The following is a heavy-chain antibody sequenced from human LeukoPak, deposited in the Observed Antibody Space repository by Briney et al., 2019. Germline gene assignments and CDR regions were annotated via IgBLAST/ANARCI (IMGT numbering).Heavy chain of an antibody. CDR2: IYNSGST. CDR3: AIYWGEFCSSTSCYSGNWFDP. Sequence: PSETLSLTCTVSGGSISSGGYYWSWIRQRPGKGLEWIGYIYNSGSTYYNPTLKSRVTISIDTSKNQFSLKLSSVTAADTAVYYCAIYWGEFCSSTSCYSGNWFDPWGQGTLVTVSS. V-gene: IGHV4-31*03. J-gene: IGHJ5*02. D-gene: IGHD2-2*01. CDR1: GGSISSGGYY.